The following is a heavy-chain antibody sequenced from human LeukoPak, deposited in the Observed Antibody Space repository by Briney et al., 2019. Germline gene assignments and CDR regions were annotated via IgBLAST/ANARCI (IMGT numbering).Heavy chain of an antibody. CDR1: GFTFDDYG. D-gene: IGHD3-3*01. V-gene: IGHV3-23*01. Sequence: GGSLRLSCAASGFTFDDYGMSWVRQAPGKGLEWVSAISGSGGSTYYADSVKGRFTISRDNSKNTLYLQMNSLRAEDTALYYCAKDAKRNYDFWDRFDYWGQGTLVTVSS. J-gene: IGHJ4*02. CDR2: ISGSGGST. CDR3: AKDAKRNYDFWDRFDY.